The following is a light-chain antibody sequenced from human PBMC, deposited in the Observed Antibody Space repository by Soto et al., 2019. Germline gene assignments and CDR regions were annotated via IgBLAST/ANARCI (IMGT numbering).Light chain of an antibody. Sequence: EIVLTQSPGTLSLSPGERATLSCRASQSVSSSYLAWYQQKPGQAPRLLIYGASSRATGIPDRFSGSGSGTEFTLTISRLEPEDFAVYYCQQGTFGQGTKLEIK. CDR2: GAS. CDR3: QQGT. CDR1: QSVSSSY. V-gene: IGKV3-20*01. J-gene: IGKJ2*01.